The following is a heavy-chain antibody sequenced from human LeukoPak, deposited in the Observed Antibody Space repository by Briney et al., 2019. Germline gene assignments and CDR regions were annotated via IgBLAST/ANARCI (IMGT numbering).Heavy chain of an antibody. D-gene: IGHD1-14*01. J-gene: IGHJ4*02. CDR3: ARGPPEHPQGY. CDR2: MNPNSGNT. CDR1: GYTFTSYD. V-gene: IGHV1-8*01. Sequence: VASVKVSCKASGYTFTSYDINWVRQATGQGLEWMGWMNPNSGNTGYAQKFQGRVTMTRDTSISTAYMELSTLRSEDTAVYYCARGPPEHPQGYWGQGTLVTVSS.